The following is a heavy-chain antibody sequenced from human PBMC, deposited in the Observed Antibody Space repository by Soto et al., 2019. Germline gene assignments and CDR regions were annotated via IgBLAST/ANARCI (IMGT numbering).Heavy chain of an antibody. Sequence: GESLKISCKGSGYIFTTYWIAWVRQMSGKGLEWMGSIFPGDAETRFSPPFQGQVTISADKSINTAYLQWSSLTTSDTAMYYCARVPAGFLEGAGGMDVWGQGTPVTVSS. CDR1: GYIFTTYW. CDR3: ARVPAGFLEGAGGMDV. CDR2: IFPGDAET. J-gene: IGHJ6*02. V-gene: IGHV5-51*01. D-gene: IGHD3-3*01.